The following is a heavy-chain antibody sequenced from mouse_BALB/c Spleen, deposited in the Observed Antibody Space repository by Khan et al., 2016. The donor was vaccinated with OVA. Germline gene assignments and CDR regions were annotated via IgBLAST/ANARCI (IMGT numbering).Heavy chain of an antibody. CDR2: VSTGGGYT. V-gene: IGHV5-6*01. D-gene: IGHD1-1*01. CDR3: TRLAYYDVREGFAY. Sequence: EVELVESGGDLVKPGGSLKLSCAASGFTFSTYGMSWVRQTPDKRLEWVATVSTGGGYTYYPDSVKGRFTISRDNAKNTLYLQMSGLKSEDTAMFYCTRLAYYDVREGFAYWGQGTLVTVSA. J-gene: IGHJ3*01. CDR1: GFTFSTYG.